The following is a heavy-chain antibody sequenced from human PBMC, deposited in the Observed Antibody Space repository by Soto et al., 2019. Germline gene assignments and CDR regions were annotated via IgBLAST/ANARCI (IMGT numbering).Heavy chain of an antibody. CDR1: GFTFSDYG. CDR2: ISYHGGNE. D-gene: IGHD3-16*01. V-gene: IGHV3-30*18. Sequence: QVQLVESGGGVVQPGRSLRLSCAASGFTFSDYGMHWVRQAPGKGLEWVTFISYHGGNEYYPDSVKGRFTISRDNVKNILYLQITSLRLEPTAVHYCAKDASGLLDYWGQGTLVTVSS. CDR3: AKDASGLLDY. J-gene: IGHJ4*02.